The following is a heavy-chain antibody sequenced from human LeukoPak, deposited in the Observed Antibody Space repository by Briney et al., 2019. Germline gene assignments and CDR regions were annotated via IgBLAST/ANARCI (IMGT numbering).Heavy chain of an antibody. J-gene: IGHJ4*02. V-gene: IGHV3-53*01. CDR3: ARENYYDTK. Sequence: GGSLRLSCAASEFTFSSYSMNWVRQAPGKGLEWVSVIYSGGSTYYADSVKGRFTISRDNSKNTLYLQMNSLRAEDTAVYYCARENYYDTKWGQGTLVTVSS. CDR2: IYSGGST. D-gene: IGHD3-22*01. CDR1: EFTFSSYS.